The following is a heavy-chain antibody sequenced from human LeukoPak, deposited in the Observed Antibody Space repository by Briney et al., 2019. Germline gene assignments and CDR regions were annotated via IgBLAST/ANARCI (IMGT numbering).Heavy chain of an antibody. V-gene: IGHV1-69*04. Sequence: SVKVSCKASGGTFSSYTISWVRRAPGQGLEWMGRIIPILGIANYAQKFQGRVTITADKSTSTAYMELSSLRSEDTAVYYCARDLDYGDYGDWGQGTLVTVSS. J-gene: IGHJ4*02. CDR1: GGTFSSYT. CDR2: IIPILGIA. D-gene: IGHD4-17*01. CDR3: ARDLDYGDYGD.